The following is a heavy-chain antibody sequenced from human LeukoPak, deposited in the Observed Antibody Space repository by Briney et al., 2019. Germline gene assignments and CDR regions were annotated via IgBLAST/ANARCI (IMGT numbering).Heavy chain of an antibody. CDR3: ARDQSCSSTSCYSTLTF. CDR2: IWYDGSNK. J-gene: IGHJ4*02. Sequence: GRSLRLSCAASGFTFSSYGMHWVRQAPGKGLEWVAVIWYDGSNKYYADSVKGRFTISRDNSKNTLYLQMNSLRAEDTAVYYCARDQSCSSTSCYSTLTFWGQGTLVTVSS. CDR1: GFTFSSYG. V-gene: IGHV3-33*01. D-gene: IGHD2-2*02.